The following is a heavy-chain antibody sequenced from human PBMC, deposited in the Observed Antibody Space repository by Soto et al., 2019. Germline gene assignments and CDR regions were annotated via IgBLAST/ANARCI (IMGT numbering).Heavy chain of an antibody. J-gene: IGHJ4*02. V-gene: IGHV4-39*01. D-gene: IGHD6-6*01. Sequence: QLQLQESGPGLVKPSETLSLTCTVSGGSISSSSYYWGWIRQPPGKGLEWIGSIYYSGSTYYNPSLKSRVTISVDXSKNQFSLKLSXVTAADTAVYYCARFGGSSSPFDYWGQGTLVTVSS. CDR1: GGSISSSSYY. CDR3: ARFGGSSSPFDY. CDR2: IYYSGST.